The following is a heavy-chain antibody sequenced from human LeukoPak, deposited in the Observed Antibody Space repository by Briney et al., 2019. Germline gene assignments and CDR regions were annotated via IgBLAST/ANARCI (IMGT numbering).Heavy chain of an antibody. V-gene: IGHV4-39*01. CDR1: GDSISTSSYY. Sequence: PSERLPLTCTVSGDSISTSSYYWGWIRQPPGKGLEWIGSMDHRVATYYNPSLKSRISTSVDTSKNQLSLKLNSVSAADTAVYYCARHRVTEGCLDYWGQGALVTVSS. CDR3: ARHRVTEGCLDY. J-gene: IGHJ4*02. D-gene: IGHD2-21*02. CDR2: MDHRVAT.